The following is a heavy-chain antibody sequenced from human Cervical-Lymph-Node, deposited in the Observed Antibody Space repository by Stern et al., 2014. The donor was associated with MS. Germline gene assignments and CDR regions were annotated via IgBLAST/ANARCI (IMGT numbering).Heavy chain of an antibody. J-gene: IGHJ6*02. D-gene: IGHD3-3*01. CDR3: ARLYYDFWSGYHYYYYYGMDV. V-gene: IGHV4-61*02. CDR2: IYTSGST. CDR1: GGSISSGSYY. Sequence: QVQLQESGPGLVKPSQTLSLTCTVSGGSISSGSYYWSWIRQPAGKGLEWIGRIYTSGSTNYKPSLKSRVTISLDTSNNQFSMQLTSVTAADTAVYYCARLYYDFWSGYHYYYYYGMDVWGQGTTVTVSS.